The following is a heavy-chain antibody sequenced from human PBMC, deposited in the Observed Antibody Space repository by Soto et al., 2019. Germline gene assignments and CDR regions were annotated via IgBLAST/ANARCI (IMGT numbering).Heavy chain of an antibody. V-gene: IGHV1-69*01. CDR2: IIPIFGTA. D-gene: IGHD3-3*01. CDR3: ARVWGALSGLRFLSPGGYYGMDV. CDR1: GGTFSSYA. Sequence: QVQLVQSGAEVKKPGSSVKVSCKASGGTFSSYAISWVRQAPGQGLEWMGGIIPIFGTANYAQKFQGRVTITADESTSTAYMELSSLRSEDTAVYYCARVWGALSGLRFLSPGGYYGMDVWGQGTTVTVSS. J-gene: IGHJ6*02.